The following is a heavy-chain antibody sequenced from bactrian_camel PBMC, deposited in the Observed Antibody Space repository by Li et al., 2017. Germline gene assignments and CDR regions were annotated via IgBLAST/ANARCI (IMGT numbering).Heavy chain of an antibody. CDR2: ISSVNGRT. Sequence: HVQLVESGGGSVQAGGSLRLSCAASGSTFSGYCMGWFRQAPGKEREGVATISSVNGRTNYVDSVKGRFTISRDNHQNTLFLQMNSLNPEDSGMYYCATSDDFSCTLLTARYNNWGWGTQVTVS. CDR3: ATSDDFSCTLLTARYNN. V-gene: IGHV3S53*01. D-gene: IGHD3*01. CDR1: GSTFSGYC. J-gene: IGHJ4*01.